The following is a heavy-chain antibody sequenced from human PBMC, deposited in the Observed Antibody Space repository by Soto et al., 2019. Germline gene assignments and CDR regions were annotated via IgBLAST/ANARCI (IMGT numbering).Heavy chain of an antibody. D-gene: IGHD3-16*01. J-gene: IGHJ4*02. CDR1: GLNFNGYT. CDR3: ARDGIGSVAFWGYLDY. CDR2: IAETGSST. Sequence: GGSLRLSCATSGLNFNGYTMSWVRQAPGQGLEWVSGIAETGSSTYYADSVKGRFTISRDNSENTLYLQMNSLRVEDTALYYCARDGIGSVAFWGYLDYWGQGTLVTVSP. V-gene: IGHV3-23*01.